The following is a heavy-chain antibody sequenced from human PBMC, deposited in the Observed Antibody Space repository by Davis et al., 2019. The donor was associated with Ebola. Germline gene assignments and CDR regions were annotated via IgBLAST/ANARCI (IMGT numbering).Heavy chain of an antibody. CDR2: ITKGSDAI. V-gene: IGHV3-48*02. Sequence: GESLKISCAASGFVFSDFIMNWVRQAPGKGLEWITYITKGSDAIHYADSVKGRFTVSRDNAKDSVFLQMSSLRDEDSAVYYCARDRFFAFDFWSQGVHVSVSS. CDR3: ARDRFFAFDF. CDR1: GFVFSDFI. D-gene: IGHD3/OR15-3a*01. J-gene: IGHJ4*02.